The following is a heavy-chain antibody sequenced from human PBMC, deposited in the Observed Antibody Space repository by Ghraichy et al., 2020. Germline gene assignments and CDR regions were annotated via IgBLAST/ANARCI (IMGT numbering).Heavy chain of an antibody. J-gene: IGHJ6*01. D-gene: IGHD3-3*01. Sequence: VSVIYSGGSTYYADSVKGRFTISRDNSKNTLYLQMNSLRAEDTAVYYCARGDYDFWSGYSGGMDVWGQGT. CDR3: ARGDYDFWSGYSGGMDV. V-gene: IGHV3-53*01. CDR2: IYSGGST.